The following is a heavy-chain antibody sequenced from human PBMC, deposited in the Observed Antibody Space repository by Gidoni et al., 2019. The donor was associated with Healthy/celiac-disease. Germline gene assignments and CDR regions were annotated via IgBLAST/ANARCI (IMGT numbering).Heavy chain of an antibody. CDR3: AKDLLGATTY. Sequence: EVQLLESGGGLVQPGGSLRLSCTASGFTFSSYAMSWVRQAPGKGLEWVSAISGSGGRTYYADSVKGRFTIPRDNSKNTLYLQMNSLRAEDTAVYYCAKDLLGATTYWGQGTLVTVSS. CDR1: GFTFSSYA. CDR2: ISGSGGRT. J-gene: IGHJ4*02. V-gene: IGHV3-23*01. D-gene: IGHD1-26*01.